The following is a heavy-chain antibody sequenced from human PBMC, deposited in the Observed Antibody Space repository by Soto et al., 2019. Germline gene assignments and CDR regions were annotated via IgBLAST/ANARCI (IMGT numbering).Heavy chain of an antibody. CDR2: IYYSGST. V-gene: IGHV4-59*01. Sequence: SETLSLTCTVSGGSISSYYWSWIRHPPGKGLEWIGYIYYSGSTNYNPSLKSRVTISVDTSKNQFSLKLSSVTAADTAVYYCASTAGGYSYGYYFDYWGQGTLVTVSS. CDR3: ASTAGGYSYGYYFDY. D-gene: IGHD5-18*01. CDR1: GGSISSYY. J-gene: IGHJ4*02.